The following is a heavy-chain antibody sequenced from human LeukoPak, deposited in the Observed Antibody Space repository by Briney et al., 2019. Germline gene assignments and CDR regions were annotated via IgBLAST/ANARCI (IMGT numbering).Heavy chain of an antibody. J-gene: IGHJ4*02. V-gene: IGHV3-21*01. CDR3: ARGRLGEFSPFDY. CDR1: GFTFSSYS. D-gene: IGHD3-16*01. CDR2: ISSSSSYI. Sequence: PGGSLRLSCAASGFTFSSYSMNWVRQAPGKGLEWVSSISSSSSYIYYADSVKGRFTISRDNAKNSLYLQMNSLRAEDTAVYYCARGRLGEFSPFDYWGQEPLVTVS.